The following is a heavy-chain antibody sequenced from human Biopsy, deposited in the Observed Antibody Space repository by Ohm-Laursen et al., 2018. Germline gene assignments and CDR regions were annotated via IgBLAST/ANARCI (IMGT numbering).Heavy chain of an antibody. J-gene: IGHJ5*02. CDR1: GGTFSSYA. D-gene: IGHD2-2*01. V-gene: IGHV1-69*13. CDR2: IIPIFETI. CDR3: ARRYCSSTGCSPPFYSWFDP. Sequence: SVKVSCKASGGTFSSYAISWVRQAPGQGPEWMGGIIPIFETIDYAPKFQDRVTITADESTRTAYMELSSLKSEDTAVYYCARRYCSSTGCSPPFYSWFDPWGQGTLVTVSS.